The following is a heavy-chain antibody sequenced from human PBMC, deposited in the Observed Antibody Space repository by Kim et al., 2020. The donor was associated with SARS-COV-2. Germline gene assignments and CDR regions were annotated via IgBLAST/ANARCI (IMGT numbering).Heavy chain of an antibody. V-gene: IGHV5-51*01. CDR1: GYSFTSYW. J-gene: IGHJ6*02. Sequence: GESLKISCKGSGYSFTSYWIGWVRQMPGKGLEWMGIIYPGDSDTRYSPSFQGQVTISADKSISTAYLQWSSLKASDTAMYYCATHYDFWSGGYGMDVWGQGTTVTVSS. CDR2: IYPGDSDT. CDR3: ATHYDFWSGGYGMDV. D-gene: IGHD3-3*01.